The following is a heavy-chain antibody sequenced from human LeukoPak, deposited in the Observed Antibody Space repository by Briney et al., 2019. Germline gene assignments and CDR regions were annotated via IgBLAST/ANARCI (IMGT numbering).Heavy chain of an antibody. CDR3: ARASTTVPNLLDH. J-gene: IGHJ4*02. V-gene: IGHV3-74*01. CDR2: IKGDGSST. CDR1: GFTFSTYW. D-gene: IGHD4-17*01. Sequence: GGSLRLSCAASGFTFSTYWMYWVRHAPGKGLVRVARIKGDGSSTIYADSVKGRFTISRDNSKNTLYLQTSSLRAEDTAVYYCARASTTVPNLLDHWGRGTLVTVSS.